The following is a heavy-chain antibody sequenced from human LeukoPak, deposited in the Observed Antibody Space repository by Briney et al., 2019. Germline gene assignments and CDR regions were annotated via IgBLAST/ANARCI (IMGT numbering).Heavy chain of an antibody. V-gene: IGHV1-18*01. J-gene: IGHJ5*02. Sequence: ASVKVSCKASGYTFTSYGISWVRQAPGQGLEWMGWISAYNGNTNYAQKLQGRVTMTTDTSTSTAYMELRSLRSDDTAVYYCARDRSPRPDMPDDWFDPWGQGTLVTVSS. CDR1: GYTFTSYG. D-gene: IGHD2-2*01. CDR2: ISAYNGNT. CDR3: ARDRSPRPDMPDDWFDP.